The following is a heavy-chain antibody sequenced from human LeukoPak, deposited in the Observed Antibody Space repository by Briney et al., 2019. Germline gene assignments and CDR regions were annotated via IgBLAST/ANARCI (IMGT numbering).Heavy chain of an antibody. CDR1: VYTFTIYG. CDR3: ARDLVATGSVGGY. Sequence: ASVTVSFKCSVYTFTIYGISWVRQGPGQGLEWMGWISAYNGNTNSPQNLPGRVTMTTHTSPSTAYLQLRSLTSDDTAVYYCARDLVATGSVGGYWGQGTLVTVSS. D-gene: IGHD5-12*01. V-gene: IGHV1-18*01. J-gene: IGHJ4*02. CDR2: ISAYNGNT.